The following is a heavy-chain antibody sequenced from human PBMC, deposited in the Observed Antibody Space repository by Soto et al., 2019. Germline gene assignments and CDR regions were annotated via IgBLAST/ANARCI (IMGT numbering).Heavy chain of an antibody. CDR2: ITATNGNT. Sequence: GGSLRLSCVASGFTFKAYAMGWVRQAPGKGLEWVSSITATNGNTYYADSVRGRFTISRDNSRNSLFLQMNGLRPEDSALYYCAKDEGTSSTVFDYWGQGTLVTVS. CDR3: AKDEGTSSTVFDY. CDR1: GFTFKAYA. V-gene: IGHV3-23*01. D-gene: IGHD4-4*01. J-gene: IGHJ4*02.